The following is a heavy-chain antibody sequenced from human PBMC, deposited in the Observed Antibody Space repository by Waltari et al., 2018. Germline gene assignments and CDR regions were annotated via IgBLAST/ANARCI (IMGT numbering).Heavy chain of an antibody. Sequence: EVQLVESGGGLVKQGESLRLSCAVSEMDFVEVWTGWVGQAPGKGPEWVGRIKNTASGETPDYAAPVKGRFTISRDDSKETLFLQMNSLKTEDTGVYYCATDDYGDRVLGPYDAFDMWGQGTMVTVSS. CDR2: IKNTASGETP. CDR3: ATDDYGDRVLGPYDAFDM. J-gene: IGHJ3*02. V-gene: IGHV3-15*01. D-gene: IGHD4-17*01. CDR1: EMDFVEVW.